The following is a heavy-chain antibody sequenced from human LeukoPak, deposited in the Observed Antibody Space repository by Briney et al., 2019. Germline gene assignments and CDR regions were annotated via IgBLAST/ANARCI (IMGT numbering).Heavy chain of an antibody. J-gene: IGHJ5*02. D-gene: IGHD3-3*01. V-gene: IGHV4-39*01. CDR2: IYYSGST. CDR3: ARSPRAPVDWSLEWFLNWFDP. Sequence: PSETLSLTCTVSGGSISSSSYYWGWIRQPPGKGLEWIGSIYYSGSTYYNPSLKSRVTISVDTSKNQFSLKLSSVTAADTAVYYCARSPRAPVDWSLEWFLNWFDPWGQGTLVTVSP. CDR1: GGSISSSSYY.